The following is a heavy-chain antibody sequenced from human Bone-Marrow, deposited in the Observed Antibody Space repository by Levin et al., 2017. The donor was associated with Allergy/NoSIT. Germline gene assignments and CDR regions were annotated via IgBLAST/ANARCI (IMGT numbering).Heavy chain of an antibody. Sequence: RASETLSLTCTVSGGSISSYYWSWIRQPPGKGLEWIGYIYYTGSTEYTLSLMSRVTISIDTSKNQFSLKLSSVTAADTAVYYCARGDSWAFDYWGQGTLVTVSS. CDR3: ARGDSWAFDY. D-gene: IGHD2-15*01. J-gene: IGHJ4*02. CDR1: GGSISSYY. V-gene: IGHV4-59*01. CDR2: IYYTGST.